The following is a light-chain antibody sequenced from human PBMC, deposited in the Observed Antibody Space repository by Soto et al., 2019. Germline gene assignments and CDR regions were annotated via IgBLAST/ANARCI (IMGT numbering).Light chain of an antibody. CDR1: ESIDSW. CDR3: QQYNSYRA. CDR2: KAS. V-gene: IGKV1-5*03. Sequence: DIQMTQSPSTLSASVGDRVTITCGASESIDSWLAWHQQKPGRAAKLLISKASSLESGVPSRFSGSGFGKEFTLTISSLQPDDFETYYCQQYNSYRAFGQGTKV. J-gene: IGKJ1*01.